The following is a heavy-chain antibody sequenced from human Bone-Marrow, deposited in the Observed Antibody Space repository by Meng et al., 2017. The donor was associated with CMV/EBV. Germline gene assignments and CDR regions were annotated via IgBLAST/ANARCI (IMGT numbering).Heavy chain of an antibody. V-gene: IGHV4-31*02. CDR3: ARDQTTGTFDY. CDR1: GGSISSSSYY. D-gene: IGHD4-17*01. CDR2: IYYSGST. Sequence: SCTVSGGSISSSSYYWGWIRQPPGKGLEWIGYIYYSGSTYYNPSLKSRVTISVDTSKNQFSLKLSSVTAADTAVYYCARDQTTGTFDYWGQGTLVTVSS. J-gene: IGHJ4*02.